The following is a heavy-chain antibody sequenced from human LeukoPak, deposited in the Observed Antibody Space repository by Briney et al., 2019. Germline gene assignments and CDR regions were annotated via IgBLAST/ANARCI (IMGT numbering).Heavy chain of an antibody. Sequence: SETLSLTCAVSGGSISSGGYSWSWIRRPPGKGLEWIGYIYHSGSTYYNPSLKSRVTISVDRSKNQFSLKLSSVTAADTAVYYCARDHTYYYGSGSYYRYYYYGMDVWGQGTTVTVSS. V-gene: IGHV4-30-2*01. J-gene: IGHJ6*02. D-gene: IGHD3-10*01. CDR3: ARDHTYYYGSGSYYRYYYYGMDV. CDR1: GGSISSGGYS. CDR2: IYHSGST.